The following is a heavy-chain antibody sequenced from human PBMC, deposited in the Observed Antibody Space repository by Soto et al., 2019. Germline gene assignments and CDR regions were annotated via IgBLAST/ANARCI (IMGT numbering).Heavy chain of an antibody. J-gene: IGHJ3*02. D-gene: IGHD3-10*01. CDR2: IYYSGST. CDR3: ARSDYYGSGSYSHAFDI. Sequence: SETLSLTCTVSGGSISSYYWSWIRQPPGKGLERIGYIYYSGSTNYNPSLKSRVTISVDTSKNQFSLKLSSVTAADTAVYYCARSDYYGSGSYSHAFDIWGQGTMVTVSS. V-gene: IGHV4-59*01. CDR1: GGSISSYY.